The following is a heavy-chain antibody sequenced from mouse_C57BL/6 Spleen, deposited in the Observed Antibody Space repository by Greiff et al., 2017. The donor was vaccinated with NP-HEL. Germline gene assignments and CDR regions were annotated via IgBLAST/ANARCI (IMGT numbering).Heavy chain of an antibody. Sequence: EVQRVESGGGLVKPGGSLKLSCAASGFTFSSYAMSWVRQTPEKRLEWVATISDGGSYTYYPDNVKGRFTISRDNAKNNLYLQMSQLKSEDTAMYYCARDRGNYYGSSNYFDYWGQGTTLTVSS. CDR3: ARDRGNYYGSSNYFDY. CDR2: ISDGGSYT. D-gene: IGHD1-1*01. V-gene: IGHV5-4*01. J-gene: IGHJ2*01. CDR1: GFTFSSYA.